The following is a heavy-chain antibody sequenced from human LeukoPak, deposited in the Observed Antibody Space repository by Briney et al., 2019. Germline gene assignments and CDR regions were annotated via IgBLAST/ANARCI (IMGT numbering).Heavy chain of an antibody. CDR2: ISGSGSNT. D-gene: IGHD2-21*02. Sequence: GGSLRLSCAASGFTSKNYAMSWVRQAPGEGLEWVAAISGSGSNTFYADSVKGRFTISRDNSKNTLYLQMNSLRAEDTAVYYCARLLSGNWGQGTLVTVSS. CDR1: GFTSKNYA. J-gene: IGHJ4*02. V-gene: IGHV3-23*01. CDR3: ARLLSGN.